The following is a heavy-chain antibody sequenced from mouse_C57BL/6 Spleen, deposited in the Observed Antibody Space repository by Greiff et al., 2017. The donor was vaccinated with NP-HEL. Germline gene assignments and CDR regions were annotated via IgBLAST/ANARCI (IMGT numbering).Heavy chain of an antibody. CDR1: GYAFSSYW. CDR2: IYPGDGDT. Sequence: LVESGAELVKPGASVKISCKASGYAFSSYWMNWVKQRPGKGLEWIGQIYPGDGDTNYNGKFKGKAPLTAEKSASTAYMQLSSRTSEDSAVYFCARDYGSSPWFAYWGQGTLVTVSA. D-gene: IGHD1-1*01. V-gene: IGHV1-80*01. J-gene: IGHJ3*01. CDR3: ARDYGSSPWFAY.